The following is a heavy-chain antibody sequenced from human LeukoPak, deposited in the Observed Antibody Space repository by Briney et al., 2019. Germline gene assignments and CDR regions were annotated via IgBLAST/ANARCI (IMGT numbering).Heavy chain of an antibody. V-gene: IGHV4-4*07. Sequence: SETLSLTCTVSDSFISSGYYWSWIRQPAGKGLEWIGRIHPSGSTNYNPSLKSRVTLSVDTSKNQFSLKLSSVTAADTAVYYCARGPPPDFDYWGRGTLVTVSS. J-gene: IGHJ4*02. CDR3: ARGPPPDFDY. CDR1: DSFISSGYY. CDR2: IHPSGST.